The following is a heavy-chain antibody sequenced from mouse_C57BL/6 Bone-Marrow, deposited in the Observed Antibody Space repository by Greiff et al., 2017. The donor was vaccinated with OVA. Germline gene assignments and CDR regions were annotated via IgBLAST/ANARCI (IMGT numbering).Heavy chain of an antibody. Sequence: QVTLKESGPGILQSSQTLSLTCSFSGFSLSTSGMGVSWIRQPSGKGLEWLAHIYWDDDKRYNPSLKSRLTISKDTSRNQVFLKITSVDTADTATYYCARRVLYYYGSNYWYFDVWGTGTTVTVSS. D-gene: IGHD1-1*01. CDR3: ARRVLYYYGSNYWYFDV. CDR1: GFSLSTSGMG. CDR2: IYWDDDK. J-gene: IGHJ1*03. V-gene: IGHV8-12*01.